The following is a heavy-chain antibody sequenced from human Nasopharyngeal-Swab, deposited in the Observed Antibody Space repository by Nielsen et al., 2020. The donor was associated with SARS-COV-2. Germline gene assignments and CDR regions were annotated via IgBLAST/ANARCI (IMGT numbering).Heavy chain of an antibody. CDR1: GYNFTTYD. V-gene: IGHV1-8*01. Sequence: ASVKVSCKASGYNFTTYDFNWVRQATGQGLEWMGWMNPNSDNTGYAQKFQGRVTMTRNTSIRTAYMELSSLRSEDTAVYYCARGGVGAVGGALDYWGQGTQVTVSS. D-gene: IGHD1-26*01. CDR3: ARGGVGAVGGALDY. CDR2: MNPNSDNT. J-gene: IGHJ4*02.